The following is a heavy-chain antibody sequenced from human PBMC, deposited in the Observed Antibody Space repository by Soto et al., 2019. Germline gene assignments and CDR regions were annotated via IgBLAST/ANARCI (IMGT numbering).Heavy chain of an antibody. D-gene: IGHD3-3*01. V-gene: IGHV1-69*04. CDR1: GGTFSSYT. CDR2: IIPILGIA. Sequence: GASVKVSCKAPGGTFSSYTISWVRQAPGQGLEWMGRIIPILGIANYAQKFQGRVTITADTSTSTVYMELSSLRSEDTAVYYCARDLPQDIWRRSLEAFDPWGQGTLVTVSS. CDR3: ARDLPQDIWRRSLEAFDP. J-gene: IGHJ5*02.